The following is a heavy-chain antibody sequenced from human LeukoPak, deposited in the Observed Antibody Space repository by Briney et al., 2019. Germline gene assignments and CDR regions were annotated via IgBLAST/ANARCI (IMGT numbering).Heavy chain of an antibody. CDR3: AKDRAYLFDY. CDR2: IIPIFGTA. J-gene: IGHJ4*02. CDR1: GGAFSIYA. V-gene: IGHV1-69*01. Sequence: ASVTVSFKASGGAFSIYAISWVRQAPGQGLEWMGGIIPIFGTANYAQKFQGRVTITADESTSTAYMELSSLRSEDTAVYYCAKDRAYLFDYWGQGTLVTVSS.